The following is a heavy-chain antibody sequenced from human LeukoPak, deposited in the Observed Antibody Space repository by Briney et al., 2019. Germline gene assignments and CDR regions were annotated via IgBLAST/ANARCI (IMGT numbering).Heavy chain of an antibody. CDR1: GFTFNTYS. Sequence: GSLRLSCAASGFTFNTYSMNWVRQPPGKGLEWIGEINHSGSTNYNPSLKSRVTISVDTSKNQFSLKLSSVTAADTAVYYCARGTMIVLHYWGLGTLVTVSS. CDR2: INHSGST. CDR3: ARGTMIVLHY. J-gene: IGHJ4*02. V-gene: IGHV4-34*01. D-gene: IGHD3-22*01.